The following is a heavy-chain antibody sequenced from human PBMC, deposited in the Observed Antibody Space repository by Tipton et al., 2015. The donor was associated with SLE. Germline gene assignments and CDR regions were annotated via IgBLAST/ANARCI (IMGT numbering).Heavy chain of an antibody. CDR3: AKGAYDFWSGYYTGDWYFDL. J-gene: IGHJ2*01. CDR2: IWYDGSNK. D-gene: IGHD3-3*01. Sequence: SLRLSCAASGFTLSNYGMHWVRQAPGKGLEWVAVIWYDGSNKYYADSVKGRFTISRDNSKNTLYLQMNSLRAEDTAVYYCAKGAYDFWSGYYTGDWYFDLWGRGTLVTVSS. V-gene: IGHV3-30*18. CDR1: GFTLSNYG.